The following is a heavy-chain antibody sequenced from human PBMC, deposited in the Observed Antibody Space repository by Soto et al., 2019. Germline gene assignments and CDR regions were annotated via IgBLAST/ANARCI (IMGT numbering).Heavy chain of an antibody. V-gene: IGHV1-8*01. CDR2: MNPNSGNT. CDR3: ARTYCTNGVCYYYYYYGMDV. J-gene: IGHJ6*02. D-gene: IGHD2-8*01. CDR1: GYTFTSYD. Sequence: ASVKVSCKASGYTFTSYDINWVRQATGQGLEWMGWMNPNSGNTGYAQKFQGRVTMTRNTSISTAYMELSSLRSEDTAVYYCARTYCTNGVCYYYYYYGMDVWGQGTTVTVSS.